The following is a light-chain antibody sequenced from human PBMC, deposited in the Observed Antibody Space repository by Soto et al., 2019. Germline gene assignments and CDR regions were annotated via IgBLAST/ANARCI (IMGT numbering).Light chain of an antibody. V-gene: IGKV1-9*01. J-gene: IGKJ4*01. CDR2: IAY. CDR1: QVINSN. CDR3: QQFNTYPLT. Sequence: DIQLTQSPSFLSASVGDRVTITCRASQVINSNLAWYQQKPGKAPKLLIYIAYTLQSGVPPRFSGSGSGPEFTLTISSLQPEDFATYYCQQFNTYPLTFGGGTKVEIK.